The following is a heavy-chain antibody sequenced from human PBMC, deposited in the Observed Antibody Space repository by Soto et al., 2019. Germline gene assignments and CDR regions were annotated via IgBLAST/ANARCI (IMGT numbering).Heavy chain of an antibody. CDR1: GYTFTSYD. Sequence: QVQLVQSGAEVKKPGASVKVSCKASGYTFTSYDINWVRQATGQGLEWMGWMNPNSINTGHAQKFQGRVTMTRNTSTSTAYMELSSLRSEDTAVYYCARDQGGVAADSFDSWGQGTLVAVPS. CDR3: ARDQGGVAADSFDS. D-gene: IGHD3-16*01. V-gene: IGHV1-8*01. J-gene: IGHJ4*02. CDR2: MNPNSINT.